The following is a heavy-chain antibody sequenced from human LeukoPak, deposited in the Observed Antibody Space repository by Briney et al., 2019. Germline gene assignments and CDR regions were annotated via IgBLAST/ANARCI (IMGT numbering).Heavy chain of an antibody. J-gene: IGHJ4*02. Sequence: HAGGSLRLSCAASGFTVSSNYMSWVRQAPGKGLEWVSVIYSGGSTYYADSVKGRFTISRDNAKNSLYLQMNSLGDEDTAVYYCARSMIVVKGGFDYWGQGTLVTVSS. CDR1: GFTVSSNY. CDR3: ARSMIVVKGGFDY. V-gene: IGHV3-53*01. CDR2: IYSGGST. D-gene: IGHD3-22*01.